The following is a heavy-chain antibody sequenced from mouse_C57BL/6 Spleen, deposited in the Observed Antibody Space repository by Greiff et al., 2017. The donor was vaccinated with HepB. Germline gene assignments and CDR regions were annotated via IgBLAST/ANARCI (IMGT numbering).Heavy chain of an antibody. D-gene: IGHD1-1*01. CDR3: AREGLYGSSYSAY. V-gene: IGHV3-6*01. CDR2: ISYDGSN. CDR1: GYSITSGYY. Sequence: EVQLQQSGPGLVKPSQSLSLTCSVTGYSITSGYYWNWIRQFPGNKLEWMGYISYDGSNNYNPSLKNRISITRDTSKNQFFLKLNSVTTEDTATYYCAREGLYGSSYSAYWGQGTLVTVSA. J-gene: IGHJ3*01.